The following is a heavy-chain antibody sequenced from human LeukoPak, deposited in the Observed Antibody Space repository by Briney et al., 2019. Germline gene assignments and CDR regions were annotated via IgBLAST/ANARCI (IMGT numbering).Heavy chain of an antibody. V-gene: IGHV4-38-2*02. CDR3: ARARRADGYYYYYYMDV. J-gene: IGHJ6*03. Sequence: PSETLSLTCTVSGYSISTGYYWDWIRQPPGKGLEWIGTFYHGGSTYYNPSLKSRVTISVDTSKNQFSLNLTSVTAADTAVYYCARARRADGYYYYYYMDVWGKGTTVTISS. CDR2: FYHGGST. CDR1: GYSISTGYY. D-gene: IGHD5-24*01.